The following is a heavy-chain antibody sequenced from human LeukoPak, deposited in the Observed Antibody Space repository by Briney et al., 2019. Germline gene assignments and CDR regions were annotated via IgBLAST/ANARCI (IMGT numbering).Heavy chain of an antibody. CDR1: GGTFSSYA. D-gene: IGHD4-17*01. V-gene: IGHV1-69*04. CDR2: IIPILGIA. CDR3: ARDARLEYGDYEANY. Sequence: SVKVSCKASGGTFSSYAISWVRQAPGQGLEWMGRIIPILGIANYAQKFQGRVTITADKSTSTAYMELSSLRSEDTAVYYCARDARLEYGDYEANYWGQGTLVTVSS. J-gene: IGHJ4*02.